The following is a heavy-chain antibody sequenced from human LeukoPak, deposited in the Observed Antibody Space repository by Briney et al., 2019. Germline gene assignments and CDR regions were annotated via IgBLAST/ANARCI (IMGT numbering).Heavy chain of an antibody. CDR1: GFTFSSYG. V-gene: IGHV3-30*18. J-gene: IGHJ2*01. Sequence: PGRSLRLSCAASGFTFSSYGMHWVRQAPGKGLEWVAVISYDGSNKYYADSVKGRFTISRDDSKNTLYLQMNSLRAEDTAVYYCAKKNGGRITIFGVVIMGPFDLWGRGTLVTVSS. CDR2: ISYDGSNK. CDR3: AKKNGGRITIFGVVIMGPFDL. D-gene: IGHD3-3*01.